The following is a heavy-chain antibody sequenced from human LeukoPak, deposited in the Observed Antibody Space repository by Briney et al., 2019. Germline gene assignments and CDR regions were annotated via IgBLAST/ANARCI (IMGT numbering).Heavy chain of an antibody. V-gene: IGHV3-21*01. CDR1: GFTFSSYS. CDR3: ARDSGYSYGYAFDY. D-gene: IGHD5-18*01. CDR2: ISSSSSYI. Sequence: PGGSLRLSCAASGFTFSSYSMNWVRQAPGKGLEWVSSISSSSSYIYYADPVKGRFTISRDNAKNSLYLQMNSLRAEDTAVYYCARDSGYSYGYAFDYWGQGTLVTVSS. J-gene: IGHJ4*02.